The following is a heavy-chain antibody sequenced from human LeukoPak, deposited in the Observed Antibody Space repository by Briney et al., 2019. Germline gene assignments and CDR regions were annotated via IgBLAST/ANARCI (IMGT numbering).Heavy chain of an antibody. J-gene: IGHJ6*03. Sequence: SETLSLTCTVSGGSITSSSYFWGWIRQPPGKGLEWIGNLYYTGSTYYNPSLKSRVTFSVDTSKNQFSLKLSSVTAADTAVYYCARVTPTLHFYYYMDVWGKGTTVTVSS. D-gene: IGHD2-21*02. CDR2: LYYTGST. CDR1: GGSITSSSYF. V-gene: IGHV4-39*01. CDR3: ARVTPTLHFYYYMDV.